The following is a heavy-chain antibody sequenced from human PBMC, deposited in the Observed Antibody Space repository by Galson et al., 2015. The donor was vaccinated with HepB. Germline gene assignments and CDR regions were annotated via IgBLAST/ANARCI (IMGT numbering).Heavy chain of an antibody. CDR2: TSHDGDKN. J-gene: IGHJ4*02. V-gene: IGHV3-30-3*01. CDR3: VTLMNRWQFAFDH. CDR1: GFTFRSYA. Sequence: SLRLSCAASGFTFRSYAMAWVRQVAGKGLEWMAFTSHDGDKNYYADSVKGRFTTSRDNSKSTLYVEMNNLRPDDTATYFCVTLMNRWQFAFDHWGLGALVTVSS. D-gene: IGHD3-16*01.